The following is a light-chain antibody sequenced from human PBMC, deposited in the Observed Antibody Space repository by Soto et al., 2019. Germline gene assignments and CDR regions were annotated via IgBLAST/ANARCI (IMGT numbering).Light chain of an antibody. CDR3: QLYGFSPKT. Sequence: VLTQSPSTLPLSLGDRATLSCRASLTRSISQLAWYQQKPGQAPRLLIYDASSRATGIPARFSGGGSGTDFTLTITRLEPDDFAVYYCQLYGFSPKTFGQGTKVDIK. CDR2: DAS. V-gene: IGKV3-20*01. CDR1: LTRSISQ. J-gene: IGKJ1*01.